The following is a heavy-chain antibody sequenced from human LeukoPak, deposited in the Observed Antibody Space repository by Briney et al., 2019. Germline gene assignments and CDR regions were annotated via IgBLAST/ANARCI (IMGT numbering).Heavy chain of an antibody. J-gene: IGHJ4*02. D-gene: IGHD2-15*01. CDR1: GFTFSSYA. CDR2: ISNNGGST. CDR3: ARVRLGGSFDY. Sequence: GGSLRLSCAASGFTFSSYAMHWVRQAPGKGLEFVSAISNNGGSTYYANSVKGRFTISGDNSKNTLYLQMGSLRAEDMAVYYCARVRLGGSFDYWGQGTLVTVSS. V-gene: IGHV3-64*01.